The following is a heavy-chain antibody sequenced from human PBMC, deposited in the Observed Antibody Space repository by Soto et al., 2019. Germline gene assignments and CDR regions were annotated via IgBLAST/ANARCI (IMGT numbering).Heavy chain of an antibody. J-gene: IGHJ6*02. CDR2: LYWDDDK. V-gene: IGHV2-5*02. CDR1: GLSLRTTGVG. CDR3: VQSRCGSDCLEIYSSHAYNGLDV. Sequence: QVTLKESGPTLVKPTQTLTLTCTVSGLSLRTTGVGVGWVRQPPGKALEWLALLYWDDDKRYSPSLRSRLTIAKDVSETQVVLTMTNMDTVDTATYYCVQSRCGSDCLEIYSSHAYNGLDVWGQGTTVTVSS. D-gene: IGHD2-21*02.